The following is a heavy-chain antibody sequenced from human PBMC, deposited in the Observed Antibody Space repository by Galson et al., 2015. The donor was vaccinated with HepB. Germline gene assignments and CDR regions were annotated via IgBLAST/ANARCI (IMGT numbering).Heavy chain of an antibody. V-gene: IGHV2-5*02. J-gene: IGHJ4*02. CDR1: GFSLSTSGVG. CDR2: IYWDDDK. Sequence: PALVKPTQTLTLTCTFSGFSLSTSGVGVGWIRQPPGKALEWLALIYWDDDKRYSPSLKSRLTITRDTSAGTAHMEISSLTSEDTAVYYCARWRFGEFDYYFDYWGQGTLVTVSS. D-gene: IGHD3-10*01. CDR3: ARWRFGEFDYYFDY.